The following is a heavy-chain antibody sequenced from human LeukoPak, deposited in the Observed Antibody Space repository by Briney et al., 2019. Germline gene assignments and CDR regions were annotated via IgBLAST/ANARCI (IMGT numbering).Heavy chain of an antibody. CDR3: ARDRVQIVGASSVYFQY. D-gene: IGHD1-26*01. Sequence: ASVKVSCKASGYTFTTSGISWVRQAPGQGLEWMGWISGYNGNTKYAQRFQGRVTMTTDTSTSTVYMDLRSLRSVDTAMYFCARDRVQIVGASSVYFQYWGQGTLVTVSS. CDR1: GYTFTTSG. V-gene: IGHV1-18*01. CDR2: ISGYNGNT. J-gene: IGHJ1*01.